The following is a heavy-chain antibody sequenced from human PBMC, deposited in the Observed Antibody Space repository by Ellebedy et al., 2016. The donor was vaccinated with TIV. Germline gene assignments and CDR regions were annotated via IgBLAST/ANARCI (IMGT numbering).Heavy chain of an antibody. Sequence: PGGFLRLSCAASGSTSSSYWMHWIRHAPGKGLEWVSRIHSDGSSTSYADSVKGRFTISRDNAKNSVYLQIDSLRAEDTAVYSCAASEYMSGWTAIDYWGHGTLVTVSS. D-gene: IGHD6-19*01. CDR2: IHSDGSST. V-gene: IGHV3-74*01. CDR1: GSTSSSYW. J-gene: IGHJ4*01. CDR3: AASEYMSGWTAIDY.